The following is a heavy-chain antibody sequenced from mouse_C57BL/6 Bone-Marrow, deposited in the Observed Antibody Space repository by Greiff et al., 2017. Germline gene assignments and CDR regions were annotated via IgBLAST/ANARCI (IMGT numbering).Heavy chain of an antibody. J-gene: IGHJ3*01. D-gene: IGHD2-5*01. V-gene: IGHV1-26*01. CDR3: ARKGEYWSNYWFAY. Sequence: EVQLQQSGPELVKPGASVKISCKASGYTFTDYYMNWVKQSHGKSLEWIGDINPNNGGTSYNQKFKGNATLTVDKSSSTAYMELRSLTSEDSAVYYCARKGEYWSNYWFAYWGQVTLVTVSA. CDR2: INPNNGGT. CDR1: GYTFTDYY.